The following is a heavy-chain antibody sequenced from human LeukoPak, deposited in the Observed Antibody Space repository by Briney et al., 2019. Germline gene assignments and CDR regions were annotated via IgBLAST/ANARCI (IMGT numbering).Heavy chain of an antibody. Sequence: GGSLRLSCAAFGFTVSSNYMSWVRQAPGKGLEWVSVIYSGGSTYYADSVKGRFTISRDTSKNTLYLQMASLRAEDTAVYYCARGKAAARPPIDFWGQGTLVTVSS. CDR3: ARGKAAARPPIDF. D-gene: IGHD6-6*01. CDR1: GFTVSSNY. V-gene: IGHV3-53*01. J-gene: IGHJ4*02. CDR2: IYSGGST.